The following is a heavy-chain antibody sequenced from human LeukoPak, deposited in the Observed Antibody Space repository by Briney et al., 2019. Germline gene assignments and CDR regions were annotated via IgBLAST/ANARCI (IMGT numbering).Heavy chain of an antibody. V-gene: IGHV4-39*01. J-gene: IGHJ4*02. D-gene: IGHD6-25*01. CDR1: GGSISSSSYY. CDR3: ARCDPYIAAAADN. CDR2: IYYSGGT. Sequence: SETLSLTCTVSGGSISSSSYYWGWIRQPPGKGLEWIGSIYYSGGTYYNPSLKSRVTISVDTSKNQFSLKLSSVTAADTAVYCCARCDPYIAAAADNWGQGTLVTVSS.